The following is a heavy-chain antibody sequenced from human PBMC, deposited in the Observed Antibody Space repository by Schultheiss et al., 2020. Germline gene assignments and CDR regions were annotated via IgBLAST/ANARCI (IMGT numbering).Heavy chain of an antibody. J-gene: IGHJ3*02. Sequence: LSLTCTVSGGSISSGSYYWSWIRQPPGKGLEWVAVIWYDGSHKDHADSVKGRFTISRDNSKNTLYLQMNSLRAEDTAVYYCARELRTGDDAFDIWGQGTLVTVSS. CDR1: GGSISSGSYY. V-gene: IGHV3-33*08. CDR3: ARELRTGDDAFDI. CDR2: IWYDGSHK. D-gene: IGHD7-27*01.